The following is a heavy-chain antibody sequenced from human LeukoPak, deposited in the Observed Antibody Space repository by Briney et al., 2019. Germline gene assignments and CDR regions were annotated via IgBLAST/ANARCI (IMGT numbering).Heavy chain of an antibody. D-gene: IGHD4-17*01. Sequence: SETLSLTCAVYGGSFSGYYWSWIRQPPGKGLEWIGEINHSGSTNYNPSLKSQVTISVDTSKNQFSLKLSSVTAADTAVYYCARARRPTVTHGGWFDPWGQGTLVTVSS. CDR3: ARARRPTVTHGGWFDP. J-gene: IGHJ5*02. V-gene: IGHV4-34*01. CDR1: GGSFSGYY. CDR2: INHSGST.